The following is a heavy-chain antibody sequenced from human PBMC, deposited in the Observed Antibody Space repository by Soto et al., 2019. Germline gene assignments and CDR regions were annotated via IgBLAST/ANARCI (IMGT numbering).Heavy chain of an antibody. CDR3: GRDERGGIDP. J-gene: IGHJ5*02. CDR1: GGSISSYY. CDR2: IYYSGST. Sequence: PSETLSLTCTVSGGSISSYYWSWIRQPPGKGLEWIGYIYYSGSTNYNPSLKSRVTISVDTSKNQFSLKLSSVTAADTAVYYCGRDERGGIDPWGQGTLVTVST. V-gene: IGHV4-59*01. D-gene: IGHD1-1*01.